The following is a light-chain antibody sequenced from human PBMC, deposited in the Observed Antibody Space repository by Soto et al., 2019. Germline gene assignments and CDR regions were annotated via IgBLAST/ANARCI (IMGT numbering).Light chain of an antibody. CDR3: CSYAGSSTLGV. Sequence: QSALAQPASVSGSPGQSITISCTGTSSDVGSYNLVSWYQQHPGKAPKLMIYEGSKRPSGVSNRFSGSKSGNTASLTISGVQAEDEADYYCCSYAGSSTLGVFGTGTKVTVL. CDR1: SSDVGSYNL. J-gene: IGLJ1*01. V-gene: IGLV2-23*01. CDR2: EGS.